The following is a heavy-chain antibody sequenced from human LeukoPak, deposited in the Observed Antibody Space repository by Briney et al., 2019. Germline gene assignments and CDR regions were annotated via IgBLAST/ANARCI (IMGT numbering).Heavy chain of an antibody. J-gene: IGHJ4*02. Sequence: GASLRLSCAAAGFTFSTYWMSWVRQAPGEGLEWVASLKEDVGEQYYVGSVKGRFTISRDNAKTSLYLQMNSLRVEDSAVYFCARGPPYGSRADFFDCWGRGTLVTVSS. CDR1: GFTFSTYW. CDR2: LKEDVGEQ. D-gene: IGHD3-10*01. V-gene: IGHV3-7*01. CDR3: ARGPPYGSRADFFDC.